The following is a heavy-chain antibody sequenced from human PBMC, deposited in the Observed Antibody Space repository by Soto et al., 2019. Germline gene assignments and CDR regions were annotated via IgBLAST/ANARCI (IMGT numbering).Heavy chain of an antibody. V-gene: IGHV6-1*01. D-gene: IGHD2-15*01. CDR2: TYYRSKWYN. CDR1: GDSVSSNSAA. CDR3: ANERLLGYCSGGSCYSGFDY. J-gene: IGHJ4*02. Sequence: SQTLSLTCAISGDSVSSNSAAWNWIRQSPSRGLEWLGRTYYRSKWYNDYAVSVKSRITINPDTSKNQFSLQLNSVTPEDTAVYYCANERLLGYCSGGSCYSGFDYWGQGTLVTVSS.